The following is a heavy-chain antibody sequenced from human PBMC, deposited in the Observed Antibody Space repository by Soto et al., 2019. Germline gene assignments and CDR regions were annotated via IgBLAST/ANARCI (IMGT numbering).Heavy chain of an antibody. V-gene: IGHV1-58*01. Sequence: QMQLVQSGPEVKKPGTSVKVSCKASGFPFTSSAVQWVRQARGQRLEWIGWIVVGSGNTNYEQKFQERAPIPRDMPTSTAYMELSSLRSEATAVYYSAADPYSSSSREYYYYGMDVWGPGTTVTVSS. CDR1: GFPFTSSA. CDR2: IVVGSGNT. D-gene: IGHD6-6*01. CDR3: AADPYSSSSREYYYYGMDV. J-gene: IGHJ6*02.